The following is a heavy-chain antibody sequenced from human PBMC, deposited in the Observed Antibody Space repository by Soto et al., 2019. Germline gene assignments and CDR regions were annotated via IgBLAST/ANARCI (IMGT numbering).Heavy chain of an antibody. CDR1: EFTFSGRS. CDR3: ARGWFGPDI. D-gene: IGHD3-10*01. J-gene: IGHJ6*03. V-gene: IGHV3-74*01. CDR2: IDKVGTDS. Sequence: EVQLVESGGGLVQPGGSLRLSCAASEFTFSGRSVHWVRQAPGKGLVWVSGIDKVGTDSTYADSVKGRFTSSRDNAKNTVYLQMNSLRDENTAGYYCARGWFGPDIWGKGTTVNVSS.